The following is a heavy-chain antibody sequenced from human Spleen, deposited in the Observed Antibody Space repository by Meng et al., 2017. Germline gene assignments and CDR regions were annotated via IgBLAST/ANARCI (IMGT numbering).Heavy chain of an antibody. CDR2: IIPLFGTA. V-gene: IGHV1-69*05. CDR1: GGTFSSYA. CDR3: ARGSFYYDSSGYWPDAFDI. D-gene: IGHD3-22*01. J-gene: IGHJ3*02. Sequence: SVKVSCKASGGTFSSYAISWVRQAPGQGLEWMGGIIPLFGTANYAQKFQGRVTITTDESTSTAYMELSSLRSEDTAVYYCARGSFYYDSSGYWPDAFDIWGQGTMVTVSS.